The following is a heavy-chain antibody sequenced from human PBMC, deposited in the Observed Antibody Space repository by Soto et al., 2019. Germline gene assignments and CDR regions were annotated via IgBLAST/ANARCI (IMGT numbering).Heavy chain of an antibody. CDR1: GYTFTSYA. D-gene: IGHD1-26*01. V-gene: IGHV1-3*01. J-gene: IGHJ4*02. Sequence: GASVKVSCKASGYTFTSYAMHWVRQAPGQRLEWMGWINAGNGNTKYSQKFQGRVTITRDTSASTAYMELSGLRSEGTAVYYCARDRSVLDYFDYWGQGTLVTVSS. CDR2: INAGNGNT. CDR3: ARDRSVLDYFDY.